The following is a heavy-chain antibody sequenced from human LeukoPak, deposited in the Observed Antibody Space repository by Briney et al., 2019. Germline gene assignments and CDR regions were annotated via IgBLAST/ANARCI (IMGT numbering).Heavy chain of an antibody. V-gene: IGHV3-23*01. CDR1: GFTFSSYA. Sequence: GGSLRLSCAASGFTFSSYAMSWVRQAPGKGLEWVSAISGSGGSTYYADSVKGRFTISRDNSKNTLYLQMNSLRVEDTALYYCAKDRGGSGSARRVDYWGQGTLVTVSS. CDR2: ISGSGGST. CDR3: AKDRGGSGSARRVDY. J-gene: IGHJ4*02. D-gene: IGHD2-15*01.